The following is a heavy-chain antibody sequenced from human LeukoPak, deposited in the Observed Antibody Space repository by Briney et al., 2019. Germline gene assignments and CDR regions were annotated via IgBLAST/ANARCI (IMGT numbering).Heavy chain of an antibody. D-gene: IGHD6-13*01. CDR3: ARDHGEDSRGY. J-gene: IGHJ4*02. CDR2: INSDGSST. CDR1: EFTFSSYW. Sequence: GGSLRLSCAASEFTFSSYWMHWVRQAPGKGLVWVSRINSDGSSTGYADSVKGRFTISRDNTKNTLYLQMNSLRAEDTALYYCARDHGEDSRGYWGQGTLVTVSS. V-gene: IGHV3-74*01.